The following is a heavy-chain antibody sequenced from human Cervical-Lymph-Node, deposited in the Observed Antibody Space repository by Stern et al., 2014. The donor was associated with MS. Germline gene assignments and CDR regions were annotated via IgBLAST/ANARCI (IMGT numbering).Heavy chain of an antibody. J-gene: IGHJ6*02. CDR1: GYTFTSFG. D-gene: IGHD2-2*02. V-gene: IGHV1-18*01. CDR3: ARGPYCSSTSCYTNGYYFYGMDV. CDR2: ISGYNGNT. Sequence: QVQLVESGPEVKKPGASVKVSCKACGYTFTSFGISWVRRAPGQGLEWMGWISGYNGNTKYPQKFQGRVTLTTDTSTSTAHMDLTSLRSDDTAIYYCARGPYCSSTSCYTNGYYFYGMDVWGQGTTVTVSS.